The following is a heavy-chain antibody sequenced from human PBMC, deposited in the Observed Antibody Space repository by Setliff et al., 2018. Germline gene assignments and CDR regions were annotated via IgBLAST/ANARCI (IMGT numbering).Heavy chain of an antibody. J-gene: IGHJ4*02. V-gene: IGHV3-20*04. CDR1: GFTFDDYG. CDR3: ARTTGYRLEGDFDY. D-gene: IGHD3-16*01. Sequence: GGSLRLSCAASGFTFDDYGMSWVRQAPGKGLEWVSGINWNGNPTYYADSVKGRFTVSRDNAKNSLYLQMTSLRAEDTAIYYCARTTGYRLEGDFDYWGQGTLVTVSS. CDR2: INWNGNPT.